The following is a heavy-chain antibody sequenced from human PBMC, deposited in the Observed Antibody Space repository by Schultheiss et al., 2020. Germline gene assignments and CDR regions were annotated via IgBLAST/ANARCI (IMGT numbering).Heavy chain of an antibody. V-gene: IGHV5-51*01. CDR3: ARAYERNGRRSDC. D-gene: IGHD3-22*01. J-gene: IGHJ4*02. CDR1: GYSFTSYW. CDR2: IYPGDSDT. Sequence: VESLKISCKGSGYSFTSYWIGWVRQMPGKGLEWMGIIYPGDSDTRYSPSFQGQVTISADKSISTAYLQWSSLKASDTAMYYCARAYERNGRRSDCLGQGTMVTVSS.